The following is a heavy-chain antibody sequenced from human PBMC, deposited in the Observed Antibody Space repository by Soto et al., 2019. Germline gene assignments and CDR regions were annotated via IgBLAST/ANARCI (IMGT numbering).Heavy chain of an antibody. J-gene: IGHJ4*02. CDR3: AAGGGLPRYY. CDR1: GGSISSGGYS. CDR2: IYHSGST. D-gene: IGHD5-12*01. V-gene: IGHV4-30-2*01. Sequence: QLQLQESGSGLVKPSQTLSLTCAVSGGSISSGGYSWSWIRQPPGKGLEWIGYIYHSGSTYYNPSLKCRVTISVDRSKNQFTLKLSSVNAADTAVYYCAAGGGLPRYYWGQGTLVTVSS.